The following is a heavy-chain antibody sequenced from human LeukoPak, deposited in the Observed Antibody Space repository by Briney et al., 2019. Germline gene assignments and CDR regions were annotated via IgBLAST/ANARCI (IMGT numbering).Heavy chain of an antibody. Sequence: SGGSLRLSCAASGFMFSTYAMHWVRQAPGKGLEWVALIQYDGSNKYFADSVKGRFTISRDNSKNALYLLMNSLRAEDTAMYYCAKARYCSSANCRGGIEAFDFWGQGTMVTVSS. V-gene: IGHV3-30*02. CDR1: GFMFSTYA. CDR3: AKARYCSSANCRGGIEAFDF. D-gene: IGHD2-2*01. J-gene: IGHJ3*01. CDR2: IQYDGSNK.